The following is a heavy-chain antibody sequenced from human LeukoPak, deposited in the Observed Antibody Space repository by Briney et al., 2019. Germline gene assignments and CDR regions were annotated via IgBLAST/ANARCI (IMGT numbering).Heavy chain of an antibody. Sequence: SQTLSLTCTVSGGSISSGNYYWSWIRQPAGKGLEWIGRIYTSGSANYNPSLKSRVTISLNTSKNQFSLKLSSVTAADTAVYFCARDRSGNRWYPDGFDMWGQGTVVTVSS. CDR3: ARDRSGNRWYPDGFDM. D-gene: IGHD1-26*01. V-gene: IGHV4-61*02. J-gene: IGHJ3*02. CDR2: IYTSGSA. CDR1: GGSISSGNYY.